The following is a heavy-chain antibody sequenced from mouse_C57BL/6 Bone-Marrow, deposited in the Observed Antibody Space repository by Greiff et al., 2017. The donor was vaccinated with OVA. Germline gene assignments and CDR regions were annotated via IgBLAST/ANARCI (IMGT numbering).Heavy chain of an antibody. V-gene: IGHV1-64*01. CDR2: IHPNSGST. CDR3: ARHPTITTVVATDY. CDR1: GYTFTSYW. D-gene: IGHD1-1*01. J-gene: IGHJ2*01. Sequence: QVQLQQPGAELVKPGASVKLSCKASGYTFTSYWMHWVKQRPGQGLEWIGMIHPNSGSTNYNEKFKSKATLTVAKSSSTAYMQLSSLTSEDSAVYYGARHPTITTVVATDYWGQGTTLTVSS.